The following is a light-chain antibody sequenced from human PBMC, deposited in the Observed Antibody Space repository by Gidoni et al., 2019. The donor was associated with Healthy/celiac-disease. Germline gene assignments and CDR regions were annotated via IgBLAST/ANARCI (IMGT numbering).Light chain of an antibody. CDR3: QQYGSSPFT. CDR1: QSVSSSY. Sequence: IVLTQSPGTLSLSPEESATLSCRASQSVSSSYLAWYQQKPGQAPRLLIYGASSRATGIPDRISGSGSGADFTLTISRLEPEDCAVYYWQQYGSSPFTFGHGTKVDIK. CDR2: GAS. V-gene: IGKV3-20*01. J-gene: IGKJ3*01.